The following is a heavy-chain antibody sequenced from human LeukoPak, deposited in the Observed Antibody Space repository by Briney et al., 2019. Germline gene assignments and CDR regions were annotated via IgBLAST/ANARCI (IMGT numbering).Heavy chain of an antibody. Sequence: PSETLSLTCTVSGGSISSYYWSWIRQPPGKGLEWIGYIYYSGSTNYNPSLKSRVTISVDTSKNQFSLKLSSVTAADTAVYYCARDQNGTPQAYAFDIWGQGTMVTVSS. D-gene: IGHD2-8*01. V-gene: IGHV4-59*01. CDR3: ARDQNGTPQAYAFDI. CDR1: GGSISSYY. J-gene: IGHJ3*02. CDR2: IYYSGST.